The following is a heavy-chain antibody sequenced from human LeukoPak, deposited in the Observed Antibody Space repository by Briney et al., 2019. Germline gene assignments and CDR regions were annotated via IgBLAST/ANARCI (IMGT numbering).Heavy chain of an antibody. V-gene: IGHV3-74*01. CDR2: VNSDGSST. Sequence: GGSLSLPCAASGFNLPSYWMHGVRQAPGKGLVWVSRVNSDGSSTTYADSVKGRFTISRDNAKNTLYLQMNSLRAEDTAVYYCARGRYYGMDVWGQGTTVTVSS. CDR3: ARGRYYGMDV. J-gene: IGHJ6*02. CDR1: GFNLPSYW.